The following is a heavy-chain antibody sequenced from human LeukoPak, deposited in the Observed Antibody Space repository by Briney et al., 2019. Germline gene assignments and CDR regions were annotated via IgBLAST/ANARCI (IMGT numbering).Heavy chain of an antibody. J-gene: IGHJ4*02. CDR1: GYSFTSGHY. D-gene: IGHD3-9*01. V-gene: IGHV4-38-2*01. Sequence: PSETLSLTCSVSGYSFTSGHYWGWSRQPPGKGLEWIANIYHTGSAHYNPSLKSRVTISVDTSKNQFSLKLSSVTAADTAVYYFARSGTLTGYLFWGQGTLVTVSS. CDR2: IYHTGSA. CDR3: ARSGTLTGYLF.